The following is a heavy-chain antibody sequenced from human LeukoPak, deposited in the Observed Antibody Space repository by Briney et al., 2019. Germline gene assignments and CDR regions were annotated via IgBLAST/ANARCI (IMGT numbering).Heavy chain of an antibody. CDR3: ARDRLGGDLTGESLY. CDR1: GYPFDKFV. J-gene: IGHJ4*02. D-gene: IGHD4-17*01. CDR2: ISAYNGNT. V-gene: IGHV1-18*01. Sequence: GASVKVSCKASGYPFDKFVLTWVRQAPGQRLEWMGGISAYNGNTHYAQKFRGRLTMTTDTSTTTAYLELRSLKSDDTAVYYCARDRLGGDLTGESLYWGQGPLVTVSS.